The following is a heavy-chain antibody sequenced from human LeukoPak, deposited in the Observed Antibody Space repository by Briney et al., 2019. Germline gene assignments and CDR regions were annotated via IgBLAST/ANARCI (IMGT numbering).Heavy chain of an antibody. V-gene: IGHV3-15*01. CDR2: IKSKTDCGTT. CDR3: TTVPNPLYFDY. J-gene: IGHJ4*02. Sequence: GGSLRLSCAGSGFTFSNGWMRWVRQAPGKGVEWVGRIKSKTDCGTTDYAAPVKGRFTISRDDSKNTLYLQMNSLKTEDTAVYYCTTVPNPLYFDYWGQGTLVTVSS. CDR1: GFTFSNGW.